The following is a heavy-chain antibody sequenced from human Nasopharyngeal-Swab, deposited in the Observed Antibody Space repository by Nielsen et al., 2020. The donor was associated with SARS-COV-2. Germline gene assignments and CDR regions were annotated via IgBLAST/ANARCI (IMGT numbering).Heavy chain of an antibody. V-gene: IGHV1-2*06. CDR2: INPNSGGT. Sequence: ASVKVSCKASGYTFTGYYMHWVRQAPGQGLEWMGRINPNSGGTNYAQKFQGRVTMTRDTSISTAYMELSRLRSDDTAVYYGARESVDGPYYYYGMDVWGQGTTVTVSS. CDR3: ARESVDGPYYYYGMDV. J-gene: IGHJ6*02. CDR1: GYTFTGYY.